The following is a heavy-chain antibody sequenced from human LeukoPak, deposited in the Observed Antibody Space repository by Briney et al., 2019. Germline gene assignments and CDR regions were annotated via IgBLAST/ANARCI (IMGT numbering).Heavy chain of an antibody. Sequence: ASVKVSSTASGYTFTAYYMHWVRQAPGHGLEWMGWINTNSGGTNSTQKFQGRVTMSRDTSLSTAYTELSRLRSVATAVYYCARVQRGYSGGNLGYWGQGTLVTVSS. J-gene: IGHJ4*02. CDR3: ARVQRGYSGGNLGY. CDR1: GYTFTAYY. D-gene: IGHD2-2*03. V-gene: IGHV1-2*02. CDR2: INTNSGGT.